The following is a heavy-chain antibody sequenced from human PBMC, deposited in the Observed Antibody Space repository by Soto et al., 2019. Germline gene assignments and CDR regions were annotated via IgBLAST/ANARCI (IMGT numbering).Heavy chain of an antibody. CDR1: GTRFPSHSTC. CDR2: TYYRSKWYY. Sequence: SQDLALTLAITGTRFPSHSTCWCLARHSPSRGLEWLGRTYYRSKWYYEYAVSVRGQITINPDTSKNQFTLQLNAVTAEDTAVYFCARGEQYSGRIFDYYGQGTLVTVSS. D-gene: IGHD1-26*01. V-gene: IGHV6-1*01. J-gene: IGHJ4*01. CDR3: ARGEQYSGRIFDY.